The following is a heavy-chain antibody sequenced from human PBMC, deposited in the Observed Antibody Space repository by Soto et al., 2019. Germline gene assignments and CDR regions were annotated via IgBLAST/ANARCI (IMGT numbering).Heavy chain of an antibody. Sequence: QVQLQESGPGLVKPSETLSLTCTVSGGSISSYYWSWIRQPPGKGLEWIGFIDYSESTNYNHSLQSRVTLSLDTSKNQFSLRLTSVTAADTAVYYCARAVEMYASGWYYFDYWGQGTLVTVSS. V-gene: IGHV4-59*01. CDR3: ARAVEMYASGWYYFDY. J-gene: IGHJ4*02. CDR1: GGSISSYY. CDR2: IDYSEST. D-gene: IGHD6-19*01.